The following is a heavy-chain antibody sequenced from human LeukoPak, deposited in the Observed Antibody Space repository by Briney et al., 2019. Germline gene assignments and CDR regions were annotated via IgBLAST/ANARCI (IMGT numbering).Heavy chain of an antibody. V-gene: IGHV3-7*04. D-gene: IGHD5-18*01. CDR2: INHNGNVN. CDR1: GFTFSSYW. Sequence: GGSLRLSCAASGFTFSSYWMNWARQAPGKGLEWVASINHNGNVNYYVDSVKGRFIISRDNARNSLCLQMNSLRVEDTAVYYCEGGVTWGQGTLVTVSS. CDR3: EGGVT. J-gene: IGHJ4*02.